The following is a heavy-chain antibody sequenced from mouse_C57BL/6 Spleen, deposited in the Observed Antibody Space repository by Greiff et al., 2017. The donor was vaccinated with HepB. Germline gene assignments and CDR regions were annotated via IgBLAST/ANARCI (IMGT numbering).Heavy chain of an antibody. CDR2: IYPGDGDT. CDR1: GYAFSSSW. D-gene: IGHD1-1*01. V-gene: IGHV1-82*01. J-gene: IGHJ4*01. CDR3: ARGPIYYYGSSYDYAMDY. Sequence: QVQLQQSGPELVKPGASVKISCKASGYAFSSSWMNWVNQRPGKGLEWIGRIYPGDGDTNYNGKFKGKATLTADKSSSTAYMQLSSLTSEDSAVYFCARGPIYYYGSSYDYAMDYWGQGTSVTVSS.